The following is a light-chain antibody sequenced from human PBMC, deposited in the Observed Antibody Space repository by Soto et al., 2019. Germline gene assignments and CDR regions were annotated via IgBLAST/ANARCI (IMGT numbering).Light chain of an antibody. V-gene: IGLV3-1*01. CDR3: QAWENSLV. CDR2: QDS. Sequence: SYELTQPPSVSVSPGQTASITCSGDKLGAKYACWYQQKPGQSPVLVIYQDSKRPSGIPELFSGSNSGTTATLTISGTQARSEADYDCQAWENSLVFGGGTKLTVL. CDR1: KLGAKY. J-gene: IGLJ2*01.